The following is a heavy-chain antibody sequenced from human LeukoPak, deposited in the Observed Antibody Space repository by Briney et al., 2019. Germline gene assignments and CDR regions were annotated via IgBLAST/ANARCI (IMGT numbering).Heavy chain of an antibody. J-gene: IGHJ4*02. Sequence: NPSETLSLTCAVYGGSFSGYYWSWIRQPPGEGLEWIGEINHSGSTNYNPSLKSRVTISVDTSKNQFSLKLSSVTAADTAVYYCARGRRGVVIRVLYYFDYWGQGTLVTVSS. CDR3: ARGRRGVVIRVLYYFDY. CDR1: GGSFSGYY. CDR2: INHSGST. V-gene: IGHV4-34*01. D-gene: IGHD3-3*01.